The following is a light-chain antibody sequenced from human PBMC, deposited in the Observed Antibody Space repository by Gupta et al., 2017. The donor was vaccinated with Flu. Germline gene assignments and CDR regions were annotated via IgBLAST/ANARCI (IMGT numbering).Light chain of an antibody. CDR1: SSDVGAYDY. V-gene: IGLV2-14*01. CDR2: EVN. CDR3: SSYTGRSAPLI. J-gene: IGLJ2*01. Sequence: QSALTQPASVSGSPGQSITISCTGTSSDVGAYDYVCWYQQHPDKAPKLIIYEVNNRPSGISHRFSGSESGNTASLTISGLRAEDEADYYCSSYTGRSAPLIFGGGTKVTVL.